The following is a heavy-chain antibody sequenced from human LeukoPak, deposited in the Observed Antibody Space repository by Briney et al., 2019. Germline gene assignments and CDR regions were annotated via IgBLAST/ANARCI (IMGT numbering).Heavy chain of an antibody. V-gene: IGHV1-18*01. Sequence: ASVKVSCKASGYTFTAYGISWVRQAPGQGLEWMGWISGYNGNTNYAQKLQGRVTMTTDTSTSTAYVELRSLRSDDTAVFYCARDQSFGAGSYQDYWGQGTLVTVSS. J-gene: IGHJ4*02. CDR1: GYTFTAYG. CDR3: ARDQSFGAGSYQDY. CDR2: ISGYNGNT. D-gene: IGHD3-10*01.